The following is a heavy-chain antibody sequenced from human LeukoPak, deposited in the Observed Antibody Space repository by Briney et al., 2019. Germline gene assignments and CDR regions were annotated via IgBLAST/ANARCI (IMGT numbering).Heavy chain of an antibody. Sequence: GRSLRLSCTTSGFTFGDYGFNWVRQAPGKGLEWVGFIRKKAHDWTPQYAASVQGRFTISRDDSKGIAYLEMNSLKTEDTALYYCTRAGGYDNYLDYWGQGTPVTVSS. CDR3: TRAGGYDNYLDY. CDR1: GFTFGDYG. CDR2: IRKKAHDWTP. J-gene: IGHJ4*02. D-gene: IGHD5-12*01. V-gene: IGHV3-49*04.